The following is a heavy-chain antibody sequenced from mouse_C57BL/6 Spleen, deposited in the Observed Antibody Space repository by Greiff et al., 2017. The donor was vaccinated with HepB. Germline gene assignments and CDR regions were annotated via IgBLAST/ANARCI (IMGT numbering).Heavy chain of an antibody. D-gene: IGHD2-4*01. CDR1: GYSFTSYW. J-gene: IGHJ3*01. V-gene: IGHV1-55*01. Sequence: VQLKQPGAELVKPGASVKMSCKASGYSFTSYWITWVKQRPGQGLEWIGDIYPGSGSTNYNAKFKSKATFTVDTSSSTAYIQLSSLTSEDSAVYYCARFFDYDGTFAYWGQGTLVTVSA. CDR3: ARFFDYDGTFAY. CDR2: IYPGSGST.